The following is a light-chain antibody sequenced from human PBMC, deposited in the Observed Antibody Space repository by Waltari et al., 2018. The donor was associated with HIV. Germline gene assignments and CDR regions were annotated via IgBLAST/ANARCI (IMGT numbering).Light chain of an antibody. J-gene: IGKJ2*01. V-gene: IGKV3-15*01. CDR1: QGVGSN. CDR3: QQYNIRPRGNT. CDR2: GAA. Sequence: DIVMTQSPAILSVSPGERVTLSCRASQGVGSNLAWYQQKVGQARRLLIYGAATRAAEIPVRFSGSGSGTDFTLTIDSLQSEDFATYYCQQYNIRPRGNTFGQGTKLQIK.